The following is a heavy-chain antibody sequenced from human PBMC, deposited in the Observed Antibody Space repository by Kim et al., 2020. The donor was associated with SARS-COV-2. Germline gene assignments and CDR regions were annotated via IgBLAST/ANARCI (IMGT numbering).Heavy chain of an antibody. CDR2: IYPGDSDT. CDR1: GYSFTSYW. CDR3: ARPFSYYYDSSAHRADAFDI. D-gene: IGHD3-22*01. J-gene: IGHJ3*02. V-gene: IGHV5-51*01. Sequence: GESLKISCKGSGYSFTSYWIGWVRQMPGKGLEWMGIIYPGDSDTRYSPSFQGQVTISADKSISTAYLQWSSLKASDTAMYYCARPFSYYYDSSAHRADAFDIWGQGTMVTVSS.